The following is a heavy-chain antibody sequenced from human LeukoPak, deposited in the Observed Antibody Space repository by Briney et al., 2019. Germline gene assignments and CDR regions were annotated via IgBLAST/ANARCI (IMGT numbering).Heavy chain of an antibody. V-gene: IGHV4-4*02. CDR2: ISLAGRT. Sequence: SGTLSLTCGVSGGSITTTNYWSWVRQPPGGGLEWIGEISLAGRTRYNPSLKSRVNISIDESKNHLYLNLASVTAADTAVYYCPRESGPFCPFGHWGQGTLVAVTS. CDR3: PRESGPFCPFGH. CDR1: GGSITTTNY. J-gene: IGHJ4*02. D-gene: IGHD1-26*01.